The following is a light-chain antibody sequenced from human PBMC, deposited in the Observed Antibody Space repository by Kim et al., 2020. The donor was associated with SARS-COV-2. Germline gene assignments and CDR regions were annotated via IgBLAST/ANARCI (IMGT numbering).Light chain of an antibody. CDR1: QSVDTH. CDR3: QQRSNRPPVT. CDR2: TAS. V-gene: IGKV3-11*01. Sequence: YPGERATLSCRASQSVDTHLAWYQQKPGQAPRLLIYTASTRAAGIPARFSGSGSGTDFTLTISSLEPEDFAVYYCQQRSNRPPVTFGGGTRVEIK. J-gene: IGKJ4*01.